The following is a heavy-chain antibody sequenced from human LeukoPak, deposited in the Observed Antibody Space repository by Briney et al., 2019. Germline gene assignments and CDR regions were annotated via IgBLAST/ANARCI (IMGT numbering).Heavy chain of an antibody. Sequence: SETLSLTCAVYGGSFSGYYWSWIRQPPGKGLEWIGEINHSGSTHYNPSLKSRVTISVDTSKNQFSLKLSSVTAADTAVYYCARARARPGDRYDYWGQGTLVTVSS. CDR1: GGSFSGYY. CDR2: INHSGST. V-gene: IGHV4-34*01. J-gene: IGHJ4*02. CDR3: ARARARPGDRYDY. D-gene: IGHD7-27*01.